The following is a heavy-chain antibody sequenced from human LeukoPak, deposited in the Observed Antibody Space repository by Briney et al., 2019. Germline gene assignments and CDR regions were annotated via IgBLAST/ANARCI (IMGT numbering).Heavy chain of an antibody. D-gene: IGHD5-18*01. CDR1: GGTFSSYA. CDR3: AREGYSYGSGTTKYIDY. J-gene: IGHJ4*02. Sequence: SVKGSCKASGGTFSSYAISWVRQAPGQGLEWMGGIIPIFGTANYAQKFQGRVTITADESTSTAYMELSSLRSEDTAVYYCAREGYSYGSGTTKYIDYWGQGTLVTVSS. CDR2: IIPIFGTA. V-gene: IGHV1-69*13.